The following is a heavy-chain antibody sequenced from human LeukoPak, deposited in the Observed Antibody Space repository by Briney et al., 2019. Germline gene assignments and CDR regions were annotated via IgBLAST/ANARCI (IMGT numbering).Heavy chain of an antibody. D-gene: IGHD6-19*01. CDR2: INTDGSST. Sequence: GGSLRLSCAASGFTFSSYWMHWVRQAPGKGLVWVSRINTDGSSTSYADSVKGRFTISRDNAKNSLYLQMNGLRAEDTAVYYCARDSSGWYYFDYWGQGTLVTVSS. CDR1: GFTFSSYW. V-gene: IGHV3-74*01. J-gene: IGHJ4*02. CDR3: ARDSSGWYYFDY.